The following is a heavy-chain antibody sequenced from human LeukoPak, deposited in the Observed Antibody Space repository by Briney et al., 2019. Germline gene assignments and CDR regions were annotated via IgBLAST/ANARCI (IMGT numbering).Heavy chain of an antibody. Sequence: SETLSLTCTVSGDSIGSYYWNWIRQPPGKGLEWIGYVSYSGSTNYNPSLKSRVTMSVDKSKNQFSLKLTSVTAADTAVYFCARATSGYYFDFWDQGTLVTVSS. V-gene: IGHV4-59*01. D-gene: IGHD3-22*01. CDR1: GDSIGSYY. CDR2: VSYSGST. CDR3: ARATSGYYFDF. J-gene: IGHJ4*02.